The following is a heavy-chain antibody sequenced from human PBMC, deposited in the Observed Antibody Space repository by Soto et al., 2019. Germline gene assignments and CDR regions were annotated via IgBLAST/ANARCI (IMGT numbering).Heavy chain of an antibody. J-gene: IGHJ4*02. D-gene: IGHD3-22*01. CDR3: ARNYDSGVIGKPFSI. Sequence: ASVKVSCKASGYTFTSYGISWVRQAPGQGLEWMGWISAFNGNTYYAQKLQGRVTMTTDTSTSTAYMELRSLRSDDTAVYYCARNYDSGVIGKPFSIWGQGTLVTVPS. CDR2: ISAFNGNT. V-gene: IGHV1-18*01. CDR1: GYTFTSYG.